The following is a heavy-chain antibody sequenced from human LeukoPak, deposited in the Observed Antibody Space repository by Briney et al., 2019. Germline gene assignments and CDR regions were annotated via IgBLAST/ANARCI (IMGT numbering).Heavy chain of an antibody. CDR3: AHRASIQLWIRAPDAFDI. V-gene: IGHV2-5*02. CDR2: IYWDDDK. D-gene: IGHD5-18*01. CDR1: GFSLSTSGVG. J-gene: IGHJ3*02. Sequence: SGPTLVNPTQTLTLTCTFSGFSLSTSGVGVGWIRQPPGKALEWLALIYWDDDKRYSPSLKSRLTTTKDTSKNQVVLTMTNMDPVDTTTYYCAHRASIQLWIRAPDAFDIWGQGTMVTVSS.